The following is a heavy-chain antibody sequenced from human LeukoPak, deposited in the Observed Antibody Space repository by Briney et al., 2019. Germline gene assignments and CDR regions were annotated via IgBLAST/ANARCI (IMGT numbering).Heavy chain of an antibody. CDR1: GYTFTSYA. CDR2: ISAYNGNT. D-gene: IGHD3-3*01. CDR3: ARGLRIFGVVIIGGEAFDI. V-gene: IGHV1-18*01. J-gene: IGHJ3*02. Sequence: ASVKVSCKASGYTFTSYAMNWVRQAPGQGLEWMGWISAYNGNTNYAQKLQGRVTMTTDTSTSTAYMELRSLRSDDTAVYYCARGLRIFGVVIIGGEAFDIWGHGTMVTVSS.